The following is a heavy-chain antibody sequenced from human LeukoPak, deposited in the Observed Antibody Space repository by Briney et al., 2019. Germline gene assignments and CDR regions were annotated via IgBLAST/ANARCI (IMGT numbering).Heavy chain of an antibody. Sequence: PGGSLRLSCAASGFTFGSYAMSWVRQAPGKGLEWVSAISGSGGSTYYADSVKGRFTISRDNSKNTLYLQMNSLRAEDTAVYYCAKVPYYDILTGYYDYWGQGTLVTVSS. CDR2: ISGSGGST. CDR1: GFTFGSYA. J-gene: IGHJ4*02. V-gene: IGHV3-23*01. CDR3: AKVPYYDILTGYYDY. D-gene: IGHD3-9*01.